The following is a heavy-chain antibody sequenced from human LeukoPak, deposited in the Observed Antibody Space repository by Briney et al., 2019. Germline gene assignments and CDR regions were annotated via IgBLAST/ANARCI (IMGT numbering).Heavy chain of an antibody. CDR1: GGTFSYFA. D-gene: IGHD6-19*01. CDR3: ARGGSIAVAGTGNY. V-gene: IGHV1-69*06. J-gene: IGHJ4*02. Sequence: GASVKVSCKATGGTFSYFAISWVRQAPGQGLEWMGGIIPVFGTTDYPHKFQGRVTITADKSTATAYMELTGLKSEDSAVYYCARGGSIAVAGTGNYWGQGTLVTVSS. CDR2: IIPVFGTT.